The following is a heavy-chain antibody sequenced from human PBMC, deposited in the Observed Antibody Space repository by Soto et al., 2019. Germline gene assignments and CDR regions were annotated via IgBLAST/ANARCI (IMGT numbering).Heavy chain of an antibody. J-gene: IGHJ6*03. V-gene: IGHV3-49*03. D-gene: IGHD5-12*01. CDR3: TRDRFDPIVATIIYYYYYMDV. Sequence: GGSLRLSCTASGFTFGDYAMSWFRQAPGKGLEWVGFIRSKAYGGTTEYAASVKGRFTISRDDSKSIAYLQMNSLKTEETAVYYCTRDRFDPIVATIIYYYYYMDVWGKGTTVTVSS. CDR2: IRSKAYGGTT. CDR1: GFTFGDYA.